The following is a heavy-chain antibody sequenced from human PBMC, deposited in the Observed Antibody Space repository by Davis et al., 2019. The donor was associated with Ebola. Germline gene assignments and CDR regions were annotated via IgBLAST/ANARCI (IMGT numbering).Heavy chain of an antibody. Sequence: GGSLRLSCAASGFTFSSYGMHWVRQAPGKGLEWVAVIWYDGSNKYYADSVKGRFTISRDNSKNTLYLQMNSLRAEDTAVYYCARVQQGQWLASDYWGQGTLVTVSS. V-gene: IGHV3-33*01. CDR1: GFTFSSYG. CDR2: IWYDGSNK. CDR3: ARVQQGQWLASDY. J-gene: IGHJ4*02. D-gene: IGHD6-19*01.